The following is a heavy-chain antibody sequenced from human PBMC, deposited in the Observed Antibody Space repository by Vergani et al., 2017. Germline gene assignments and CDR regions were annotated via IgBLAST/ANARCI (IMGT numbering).Heavy chain of an antibody. D-gene: IGHD3-10*01. J-gene: IGHJ4*02. Sequence: QVQLVESGGGVVQPGRSLRLSCAASGFTFSSYAMHWVRQAPGKGLEWVAVISYDGSNKYYADSVKGRFTISRDNSKNTRYLQMNSLRAGDTAVYYCARDAGITMVRGAFDYWGQGTLVTVSS. V-gene: IGHV3-30-3*01. CDR1: GFTFSSYA. CDR3: ARDAGITMVRGAFDY. CDR2: ISYDGSNK.